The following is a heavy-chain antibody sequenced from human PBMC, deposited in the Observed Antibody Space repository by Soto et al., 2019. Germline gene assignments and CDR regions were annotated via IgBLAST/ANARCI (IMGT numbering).Heavy chain of an antibody. J-gene: IGHJ3*02. CDR3: AKDFEDYYDSSGYYVPAFDI. Sequence: LRLSCAASGFTFDDYAMHWVRQAPGKGLEWVSGISWNSGSIGYADSVKGRFTISRDNAKNSLYLQMNSLRAEDTALYYCAKDFEDYYDSSGYYVPAFDIWGQGTMVTVSS. V-gene: IGHV3-9*01. CDR2: ISWNSGSI. CDR1: GFTFDDYA. D-gene: IGHD3-22*01.